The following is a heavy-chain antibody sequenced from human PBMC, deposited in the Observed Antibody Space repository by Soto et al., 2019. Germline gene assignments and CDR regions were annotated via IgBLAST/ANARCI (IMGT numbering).Heavy chain of an antibody. CDR1: GYTFTKYG. CDR2: VGPYNGNT. Sequence: QVQLVQSGAEVKKPGASVRVSCKASGYTFTKYGISWVRQAPGQGLEWMGWVGPYNGNTDHAQNFQGRVTMTTDTSTNTAYMELGSLRSDDTALYYCARCYCSLGSCYTCWHFDLWGRGTLVTVSS. V-gene: IGHV1-18*04. D-gene: IGHD2-15*01. CDR3: ARCYCSLGSCYTCWHFDL. J-gene: IGHJ2*01.